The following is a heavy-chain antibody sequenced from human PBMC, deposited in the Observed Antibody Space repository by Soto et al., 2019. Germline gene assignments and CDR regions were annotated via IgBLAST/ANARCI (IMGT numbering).Heavy chain of an antibody. CDR2: IYHSGST. V-gene: IGHV4-30-2*01. D-gene: IGHD5-12*01. CDR3: AAGGGLPRYY. Sequence: QLQLQESGSGLVKPSQTLSLTCAVSGGSISSGGYSWSWIRQPPGKGLEWIGYIYHSGSTYYNPSLKSRVTISVDRSKNPLSLQLSSVTAADTAVYYCAAGGGLPRYYWGQGTLVTVSS. CDR1: GGSISSGGYS. J-gene: IGHJ4*02.